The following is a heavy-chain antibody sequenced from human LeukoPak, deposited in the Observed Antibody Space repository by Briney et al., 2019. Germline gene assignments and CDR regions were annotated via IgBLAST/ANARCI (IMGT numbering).Heavy chain of an antibody. D-gene: IGHD6-13*01. CDR3: AKELSALSSNWYGYFEH. CDR1: GFTFSSFG. V-gene: IGHV3-30*02. J-gene: IGHJ1*01. CDR2: IPYDGSNK. Sequence: PGGSLRLSCAASGFTFSSFGMHWVRQAPGKGLEWVSFIPYDGSNKYYADSVKGRFTISRDNSKNTLYLQMNSLRTEDTAVYFCAKELSALSSNWYGYFEHWGQGTLVTVSS.